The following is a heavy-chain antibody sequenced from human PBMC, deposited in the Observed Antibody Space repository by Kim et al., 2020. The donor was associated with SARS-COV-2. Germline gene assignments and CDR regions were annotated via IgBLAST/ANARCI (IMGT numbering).Heavy chain of an antibody. CDR1: GGSISSSSYY. CDR2: IYYSGST. D-gene: IGHD6-19*01. V-gene: IGHV4-39*07. CDR3: ARGGIAVAGGKVNWFDP. Sequence: SETLSLTCTVSGGSISSSSYYWGWIRQPPGKGLEWIGSIYYSGSTYYNPSLKSRVTISVDTSKNQFSLKLSSVTAADTAVYYCARGGIAVAGGKVNWFDP. J-gene: IGHJ5*02.